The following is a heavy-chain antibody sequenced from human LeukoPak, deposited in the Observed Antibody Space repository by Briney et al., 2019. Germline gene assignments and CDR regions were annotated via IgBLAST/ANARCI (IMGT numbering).Heavy chain of an antibody. D-gene: IGHD3-9*01. V-gene: IGHV1-18*01. CDR1: GYSFTAYV. CDR2: ISTYNPNT. Sequence: GASVKVSCKASGYSFTAYVISWVRQAPGQGLEWMGWISTYNPNTNYAQKFQGRVTMTTDTSTSTVYMGLRSLRSDDTAAYYCARSPARGYDILTNYNDYWGQGTLVTVSS. CDR3: ARSPARGYDILTNYNDY. J-gene: IGHJ4*02.